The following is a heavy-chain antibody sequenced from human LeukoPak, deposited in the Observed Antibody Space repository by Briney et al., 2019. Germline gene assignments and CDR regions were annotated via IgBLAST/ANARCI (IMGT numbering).Heavy chain of an antibody. Sequence: SETLSLTCTVSGVSISSYYWSWLRQPPGKGLEWIGYIYYSGSSNYNPSLKSRVTISVDTSKNQFSLKLSSMTAADTAVYYCARDRMVRGVSSLYMDVWGKGTTVTVSS. CDR1: GVSISSYY. D-gene: IGHD3-10*01. CDR2: IYYSGSS. V-gene: IGHV4-59*01. CDR3: ARDRMVRGVSSLYMDV. J-gene: IGHJ6*03.